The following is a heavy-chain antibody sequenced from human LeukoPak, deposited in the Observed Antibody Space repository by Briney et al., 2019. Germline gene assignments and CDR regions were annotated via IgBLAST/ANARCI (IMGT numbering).Heavy chain of an antibody. V-gene: IGHV1-2*02. J-gene: IGHJ4*02. Sequence: ASVKVSCKASGYTFTGYYMHWVRPAPGQGLEWMGWINLNSGGTNYAQKFQGRVTMTRDTSISTAYMELSRLRSDDTAVYYCARLEEIDYDFWSGYHHYFDYWGQGTLVTVSS. CDR3: ARLEEIDYDFWSGYHHYFDY. D-gene: IGHD3-3*01. CDR2: INLNSGGT. CDR1: GYTFTGYY.